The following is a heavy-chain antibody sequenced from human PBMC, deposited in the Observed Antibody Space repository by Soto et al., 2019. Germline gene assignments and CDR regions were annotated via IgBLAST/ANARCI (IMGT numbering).Heavy chain of an antibody. V-gene: IGHV4-30-2*01. CDR2: IYHSGSI. Sequence: SETLSLTCTVPGGSISSGGYSWSWIRQPPGKGLEWIGHIYHSGSIYYNPSLKSRVTISVDRSNNQFSLKLSSVTAAETAVYYCARGPPFLPWGQGTLVTVSS. CDR3: ARGPPFLP. CDR1: GGSISSGGYS. D-gene: IGHD3-3*02. J-gene: IGHJ5*02.